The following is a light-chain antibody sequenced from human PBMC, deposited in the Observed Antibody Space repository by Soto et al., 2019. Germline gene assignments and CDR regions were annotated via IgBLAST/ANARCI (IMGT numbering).Light chain of an antibody. Sequence: QSVLTQPPSVSVAPGQRVTISCTGSSSNIGANYDVHWYQHRPGTAPKLLIFGNNNRPSGVPDRFSGSKSGTSASLAITGLQAEDEGDYYCQSYDSTLSARYVFGTGTKVTV. CDR2: GNN. CDR3: QSYDSTLSARYV. J-gene: IGLJ1*01. V-gene: IGLV1-40*01. CDR1: SSNIGANYD.